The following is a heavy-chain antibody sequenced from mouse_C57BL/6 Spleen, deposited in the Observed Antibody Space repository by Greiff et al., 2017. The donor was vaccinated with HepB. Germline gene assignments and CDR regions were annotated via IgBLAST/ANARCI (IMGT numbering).Heavy chain of an antibody. D-gene: IGHD2-4*01. V-gene: IGHV5-12*01. CDR1: GFTFSDYY. CDR2: ISNGGGST. J-gene: IGHJ4*01. CDR3: ARHGGLRRYYAMDY. Sequence: EVHLVESGGGLVQPGGSLKLSCAASGFTFSDYYMYWVRQTPEKRLEWVAYISNGGGSTYYPDTVKGRFTISRDNAKNTLYLQMSRLKSEDTAMYYCARHGGLRRYYAMDYWGQGTSVTVSS.